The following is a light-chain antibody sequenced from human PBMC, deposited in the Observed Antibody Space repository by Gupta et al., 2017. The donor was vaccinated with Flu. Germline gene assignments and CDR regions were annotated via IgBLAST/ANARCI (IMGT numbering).Light chain of an antibody. J-gene: IGLJ3*02. V-gene: IGLV1-51*01. CDR3: GTWDSSLSAWV. CDR1: SSNIENNY. CDR2: ENS. Sequence: KVTISCSGSSSNIENNYVSWYQQLPGTAPKLLIYENSKRPSGIPDRFSGSKSDTSATLGITGLQTGDEADYYCGTWDSSLSAWVFGGGNKLTVL.